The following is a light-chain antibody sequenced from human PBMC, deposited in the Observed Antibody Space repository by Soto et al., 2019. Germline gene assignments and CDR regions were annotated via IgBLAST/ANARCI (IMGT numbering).Light chain of an antibody. CDR2: DAS. V-gene: IGKV1-5*01. Sequence: DIEVTQTTSTLSASVGHRVNINCRASQSIRCWLTWYQQKPGKAPKLLIYDASTLESGVPTRFSGSGSGTEFTLTISSLQPDDFATYYCQQYYILSTFGQGTKVDI. J-gene: IGKJ1*01. CDR1: QSIRCW. CDR3: QQYYILST.